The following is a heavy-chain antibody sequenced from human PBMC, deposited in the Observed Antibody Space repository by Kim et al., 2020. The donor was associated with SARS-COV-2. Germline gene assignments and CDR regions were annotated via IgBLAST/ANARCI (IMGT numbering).Heavy chain of an antibody. CDR1: GNTFTAYW. D-gene: IGHD3-22*01. CDR3: ARSIHDSSGRYAMDF. Sequence: GESLKISCKGSGNTFTAYWISWVRQMPGKGLEWMGRIDPRDSYTDHSPSFQGHVTMSVDKSTSTAYLQWSRLKASDTAMYYCARSIHDSSGRYAMDFWGQGTTVTVSS. J-gene: IGHJ6*02. V-gene: IGHV5-10-1*01. CDR2: IDPRDSYT.